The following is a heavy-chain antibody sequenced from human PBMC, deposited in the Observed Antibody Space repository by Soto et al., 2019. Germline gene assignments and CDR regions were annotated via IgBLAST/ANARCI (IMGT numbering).Heavy chain of an antibody. CDR1: GGSFSNYY. V-gene: IGHV4-4*07. J-gene: IGHJ6*02. D-gene: IGHD3-10*01. CDR2: IYPSGTT. Sequence: SETLSLTCTVSGGSFSNYYWSWIRQPAGKGLEWIGRIYPSGTTNYNPSLKSRLTMSRDTSKNQFSLTLRSVTAADTAVYFCARDDFGSAGMDVWGQGTTVTVSS. CDR3: ARDDFGSAGMDV.